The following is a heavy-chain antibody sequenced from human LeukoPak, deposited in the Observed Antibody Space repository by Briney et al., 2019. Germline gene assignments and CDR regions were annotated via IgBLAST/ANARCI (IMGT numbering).Heavy chain of an antibody. CDR2: ISGSGDYT. CDR1: GFTFSSHG. J-gene: IGHJ6*03. CDR3: ARRGYSSSWELYYYYYMDV. V-gene: IGHV3-23*01. Sequence: PGGSLRLSCAASGFTFSSHGMSWVRQAPGKGLEWVSTISGSGDYTYYADSVKGRFTISRDNSKNTLYLQMNSLRAEDTAVYYCARRGYSSSWELYYYYYMDVWGKGTTVTISS. D-gene: IGHD6-13*01.